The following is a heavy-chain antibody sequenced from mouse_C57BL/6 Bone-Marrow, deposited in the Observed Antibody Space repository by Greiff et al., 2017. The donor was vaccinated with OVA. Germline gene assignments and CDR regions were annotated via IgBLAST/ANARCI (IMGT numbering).Heavy chain of an antibody. CDR2: IDPENGDT. J-gene: IGHJ2*01. CDR1: GFNIKDDY. D-gene: IGHD2-5*01. CDR3: TTYYSNYYFDY. V-gene: IGHV14-4*01. Sequence: EVKLQESGAELVRPGASVKLSCTASGFNIKDDYMHWVKQRPEQGLEWIGWIDPENGDTEYASKFQGKATITADTSSNTAYLQLSSLTSEDTAVYYCTTYYSNYYFDYWGQGTTLTVSS.